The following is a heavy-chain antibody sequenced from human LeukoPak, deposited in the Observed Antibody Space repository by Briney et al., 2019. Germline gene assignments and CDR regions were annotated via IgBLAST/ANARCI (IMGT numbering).Heavy chain of an antibody. CDR2: ISGSGGST. Sequence: PGGSLRLSCAASGFTFSSYAMSWVRQAPGKGLEWVSGISGSGGSTYYTDSVKGRFTISRDNSQNTLYLQMNSLRAEDTAVYFCARHKYCTNAVCTTRWFDPWGQGTLVTVSS. J-gene: IGHJ5*02. CDR1: GFTFSSYA. V-gene: IGHV3-23*01. D-gene: IGHD2-8*01. CDR3: ARHKYCTNAVCTTRWFDP.